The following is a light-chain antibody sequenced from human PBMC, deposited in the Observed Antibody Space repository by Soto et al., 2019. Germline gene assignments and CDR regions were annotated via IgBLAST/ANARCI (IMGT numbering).Light chain of an antibody. CDR2: DSS. Sequence: DIQLTQSPSFLSASVEDRVTISCRASYDISSSLAWYQQEPGKPPKLLIYDSSTLQTGVPSRITGSRSWKKFTLTISALQFGDFATYFCQKLCHYPYTFGQGTRLEIK. CDR1: YDISSS. J-gene: IGKJ5*01. V-gene: IGKV1-9*01. CDR3: QKLCHYPYT.